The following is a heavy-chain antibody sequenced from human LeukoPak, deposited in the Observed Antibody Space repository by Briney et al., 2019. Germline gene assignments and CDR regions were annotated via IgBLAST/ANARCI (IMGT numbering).Heavy chain of an antibody. V-gene: IGHV1-8*01. Sequence: GASVKVSCKASGYTFTSYDINWARQATGQGLEWMGWMNPNSGNTGYAQKFQGRVTMTRNTSISTAYMELSSLRSEDTAVYYCARSSDFWSGYYAAWGQGTLVTVSS. CDR3: ARSSDFWSGYYAA. J-gene: IGHJ5*02. D-gene: IGHD3-3*01. CDR2: MNPNSGNT. CDR1: GYTFTSYD.